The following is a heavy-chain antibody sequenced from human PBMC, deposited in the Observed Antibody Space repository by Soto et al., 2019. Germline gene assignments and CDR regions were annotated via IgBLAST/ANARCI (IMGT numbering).Heavy chain of an antibody. CDR2: INHSGST. CDR3: ARRIGIAGLFDF. V-gene: IGHV4-34*09. J-gene: IGHJ4*02. Sequence: LSLTCAVYGGSFSGYYWSWIRKPPGKGLGWIGEINHSGSTNYNPSLKSRVTISADTSKNQFSLKMISVTAADTAVYYCARRIGIAGLFDFWGQG. CDR1: GGSFSGYY. D-gene: IGHD6-13*01.